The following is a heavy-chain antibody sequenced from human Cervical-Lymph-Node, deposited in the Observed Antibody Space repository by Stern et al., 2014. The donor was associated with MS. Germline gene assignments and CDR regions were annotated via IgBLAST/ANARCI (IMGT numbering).Heavy chain of an antibody. Sequence: ESGPALVKPTQTLTLTCTVSGFSLSTNGMCVSWIRQSPGKALEWLARIDWDDGKYYSTSLKTRLTISKDPSKNQVVLTMTNMDPVDTATYYCARTTITSHSSTFDIWGQGTMVTVSS. J-gene: IGHJ3*02. CDR1: GFSLSTNGMC. CDR2: IDWDDGK. V-gene: IGHV2-70*11. D-gene: IGHD1-14*01. CDR3: ARTTITSHSSTFDI.